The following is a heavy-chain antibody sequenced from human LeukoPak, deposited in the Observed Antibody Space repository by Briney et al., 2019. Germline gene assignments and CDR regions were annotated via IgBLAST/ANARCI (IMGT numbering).Heavy chain of an antibody. J-gene: IGHJ3*02. CDR1: GGSLSSYY. Sequence: SETPFLTCTGSGGSLSSYYWSWIRQPPGKGLEWIGYIYYSGSTNYNPSLKSRVTISVDTSKNQFSLKLSSVTAADTAVYYCASFRVSRGAFDIWGQGTMVTVSS. CDR3: ASFRVSRGAFDI. CDR2: IYYSGST. D-gene: IGHD3-10*01. V-gene: IGHV4-59*08.